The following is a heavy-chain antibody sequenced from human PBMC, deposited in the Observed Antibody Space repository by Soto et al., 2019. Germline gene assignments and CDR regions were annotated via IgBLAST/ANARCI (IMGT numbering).Heavy chain of an antibody. D-gene: IGHD3-9*01. Sequence: GGSLRLSCAASGFTVSSNYMIWVRQAPGKGLEWVSVIYSGGSTYYADSVKGRFTISRDNSKNTLYLQMNSLRAEDTAVYYCARLAVGDYYDILTGYYNPPGYFDYWGQGTLVTVSS. V-gene: IGHV3-66*01. CDR1: GFTVSSNY. J-gene: IGHJ4*02. CDR3: ARLAVGDYYDILTGYYNPPGYFDY. CDR2: IYSGGST.